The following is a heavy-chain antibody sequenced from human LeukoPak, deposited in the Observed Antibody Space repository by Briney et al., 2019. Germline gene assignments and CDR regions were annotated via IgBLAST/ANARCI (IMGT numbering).Heavy chain of an antibody. Sequence: GGSLRLSCAASGFTFSSYWMSWVRQAPGKGLEWVANIKQDGSEKYYVDSVKGRFTISRDNAKNSLYLQMNSLRAEDTAVYYCAGGVVGATGDAFDIWGQGTMVTVSS. J-gene: IGHJ3*02. CDR2: IKQDGSEK. D-gene: IGHD1-26*01. V-gene: IGHV3-7*01. CDR3: AGGVVGATGDAFDI. CDR1: GFTFSSYW.